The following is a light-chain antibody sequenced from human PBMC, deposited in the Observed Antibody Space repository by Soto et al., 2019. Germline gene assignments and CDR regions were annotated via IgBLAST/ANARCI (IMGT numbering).Light chain of an antibody. J-gene: IGKJ1*01. CDR1: QSIGVL. Sequence: DIQMTQSPSSLSSSVGDRFTITCRASQSIGVLLAWYQQKPGRAPKLLIYDASTLQRGVPSRFSGSGSGTEFTLNISSLQPEDFATYYCQQYDISSGTFGQGTKVDI. V-gene: IGKV1-5*01. CDR2: DAS. CDR3: QQYDISSGT.